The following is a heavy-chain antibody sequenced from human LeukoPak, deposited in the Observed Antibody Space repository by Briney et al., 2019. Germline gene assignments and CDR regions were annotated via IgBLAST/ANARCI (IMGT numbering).Heavy chain of an antibody. J-gene: IGHJ6*03. D-gene: IGHD3-10*01. Sequence: GGSLRLSCAASGFTFSSYEMNWVRQAPGKGLEWVSYISSSGSTIYYADSVKGRFTISRDNAKNSLYLQMNSLRAEDTAVYYCAGTMVRGVSYYYYYMDVWGKGTTVTISS. V-gene: IGHV3-48*03. CDR1: GFTFSSYE. CDR3: AGTMVRGVSYYYYYMDV. CDR2: ISSSGSTI.